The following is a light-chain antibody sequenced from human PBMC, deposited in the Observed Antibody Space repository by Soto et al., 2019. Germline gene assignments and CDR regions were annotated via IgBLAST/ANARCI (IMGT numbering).Light chain of an antibody. CDR2: EGT. J-gene: IGLJ3*02. V-gene: IGLV2-23*01. Sequence: QSVLTQPASVSGSPGQSITISCVGSNSDIGTYSLVSWCQQHPGKAPKLVIYEGTRRPAGVSTRFSASKSGNTASLTISGLQAEDEADYYCCSHAGSHWVFGGGTKVTVL. CDR1: NSDIGTYSL. CDR3: CSHAGSHWV.